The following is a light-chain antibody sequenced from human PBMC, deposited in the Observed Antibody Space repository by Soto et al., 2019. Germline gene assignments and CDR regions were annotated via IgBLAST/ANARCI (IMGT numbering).Light chain of an antibody. Sequence: QSVLTQPPSVSGAPGQRVTISCTESSSNIGAGYDVHWYQQLPGTAPKLLIYGNSNRPSGVPDRFSSSKSGTSASLAITGLQAEDEADYYCQSYDSSLSGWVFGGGTKLTVL. J-gene: IGLJ2*01. V-gene: IGLV1-40*01. CDR3: QSYDSSLSGWV. CDR2: GNS. CDR1: SSNIGAGYD.